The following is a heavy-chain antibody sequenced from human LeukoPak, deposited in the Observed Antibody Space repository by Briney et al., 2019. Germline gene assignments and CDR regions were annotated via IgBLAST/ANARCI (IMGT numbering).Heavy chain of an antibody. CDR1: GGSISSYY. CDR3: ARGPMVRGDYYYFNY. Sequence: SETLSLTCSVSGGSISSYYWSWILQPAGKGLEWIGRIYTSGSTNYNPSLKSRVTMSVDTSKNQFSLKLSSVTAADTAVYYCARGPMVRGDYYYFNYWGQGTLVTVSS. V-gene: IGHV4-4*07. J-gene: IGHJ4*02. CDR2: IYTSGST. D-gene: IGHD3-10*01.